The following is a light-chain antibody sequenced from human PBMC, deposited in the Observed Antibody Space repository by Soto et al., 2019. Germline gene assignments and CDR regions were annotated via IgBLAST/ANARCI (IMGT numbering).Light chain of an antibody. CDR3: CSYAGSSTFYV. V-gene: IGLV2-23*03. CDR2: EGS. CDR1: SSDVGSYNL. Sequence: QSALAQPAAVSVSPGQSITLSCTGTSSDVGSYNLVSWYQQHPGKAPKLMIYEGSKRPSGVSNRFSGSKSGNTASLTISGLQAEDEADYYCCSYAGSSTFYVFGTGTKVT. J-gene: IGLJ1*01.